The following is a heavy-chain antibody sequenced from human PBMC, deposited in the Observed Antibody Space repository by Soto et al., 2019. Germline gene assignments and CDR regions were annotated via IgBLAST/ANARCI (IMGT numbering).Heavy chain of an antibody. D-gene: IGHD1-1*01. CDR1: GYTFPSYV. J-gene: IGHJ4*02. CDR3: ARTINWNPFDH. V-gene: IGHV1-3*01. Sequence: ALVKVSCKASGYTFPSYVIHWVRQAPGQGLEWMGWINPGNGNTEFSQKLQGRITITRDTSATTAYMEVSSLRSEDTAVYYCARTINWNPFDHWGQGTLVTVSS. CDR2: INPGNGNT.